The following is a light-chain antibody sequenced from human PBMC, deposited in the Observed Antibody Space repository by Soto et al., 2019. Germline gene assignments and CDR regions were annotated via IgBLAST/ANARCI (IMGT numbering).Light chain of an antibody. V-gene: IGLV3-25*03. CDR2: KDS. Sequence: SYELTQPPSVSVSPGQTARITCSGDALPKQYAYWYQQKPGQAPVMVIYKDSERPSGIPERFSGSSSGTTVTLTISGVQAEDEAAYYCQSADSSGTYVFGTGTKLTVL. CDR1: ALPKQY. CDR3: QSADSSGTYV. J-gene: IGLJ1*01.